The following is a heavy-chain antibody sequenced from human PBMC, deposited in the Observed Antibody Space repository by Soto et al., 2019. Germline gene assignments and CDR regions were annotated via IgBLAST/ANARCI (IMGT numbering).Heavy chain of an antibody. CDR3: ARGLWYSRGWDHDY. CDR2: IWYDGTNK. Sequence: QVQLVESGGGVVQPGKSLRLSCAASGFSFSKYGMHWVRQAPGKGLEWVAVIWYDGTNKYYADSVEGRFTISRDNSGNTLYLQKNSLRVEDTAIYYCARGLWYSRGWDHDYWGQGTLVTVSS. CDR1: GFSFSKYG. D-gene: IGHD6-19*01. V-gene: IGHV3-33*01. J-gene: IGHJ4*02.